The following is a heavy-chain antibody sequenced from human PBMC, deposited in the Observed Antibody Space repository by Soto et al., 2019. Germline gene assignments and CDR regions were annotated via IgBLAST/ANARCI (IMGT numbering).Heavy chain of an antibody. CDR2: ISGSGVST. CDR1: EFTFNSYA. V-gene: IGHV3-23*01. Sequence: GGSLRLSCAASEFTFNSYAMTWVRQAPGKGLEWVSAISGSGVSTYYADSVKGRFTISRDNSKNTLYLQMNSLRAETTAVYYCAKDRLKLARGYFDFCGRGTLVTVSS. J-gene: IGHJ4*02. CDR3: AKDRLKLARGYFDF. D-gene: IGHD6-13*01.